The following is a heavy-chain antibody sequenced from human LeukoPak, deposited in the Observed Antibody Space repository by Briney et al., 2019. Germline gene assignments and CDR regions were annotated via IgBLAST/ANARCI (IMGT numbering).Heavy chain of an antibody. CDR1: GYPFNTYG. J-gene: IGHJ4*02. V-gene: IGHV1-18*04. CDR2: ISGNDGAT. Sequence: ASVKVSCKASGYPFNTYGLSWVRQAPGQGLEGMGQISGNDGATKYAQRFQGRVTMTTDTATSTAYLELTSLTSDDTAVYYCARDVPDFWSGFDSWGQGTLVTVSP. D-gene: IGHD3-3*01. CDR3: ARDVPDFWSGFDS.